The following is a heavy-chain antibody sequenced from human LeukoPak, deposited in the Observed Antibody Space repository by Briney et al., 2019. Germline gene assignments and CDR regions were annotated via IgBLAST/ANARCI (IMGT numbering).Heavy chain of an antibody. D-gene: IGHD3-22*01. CDR2: ISSSSSTI. Sequence: GGSLRLSCVGSGFTFSSYHMNWVRQAPGKGLEWVSYISSSSSTIYYADSVKGRFTISRDNAKNSLYLQTNSLRVEDTAVYYRARAQYYSDNTGYYYLHYWGQGTLVTVSS. CDR1: GFTFSSYH. J-gene: IGHJ4*02. V-gene: IGHV3-48*01. CDR3: ARAQYYSDNTGYYYLHY.